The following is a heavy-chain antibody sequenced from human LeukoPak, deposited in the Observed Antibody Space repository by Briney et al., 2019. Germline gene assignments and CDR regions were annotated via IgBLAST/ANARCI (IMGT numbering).Heavy chain of an antibody. V-gene: IGHV3-33*01. CDR1: GFTFSSYG. J-gene: IGHJ1*01. Sequence: GRSLRLSCAASGFTFSSYGMHWVRQAPGKGLEWVAVIGYDGSNKYYGDSVKGRSTISRDNSKKTLYLQMNSLRVEDTAVYYCARGDGYNDAEYLQHWGQGTLVTVS. D-gene: IGHD5-24*01. CDR2: IGYDGSNK. CDR3: ARGDGYNDAEYLQH.